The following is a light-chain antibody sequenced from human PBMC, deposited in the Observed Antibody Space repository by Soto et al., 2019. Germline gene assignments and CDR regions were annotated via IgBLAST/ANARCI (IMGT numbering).Light chain of an antibody. CDR2: DVS. V-gene: IGKV1-5*01. J-gene: IGKJ1*01. Sequence: DIQMTQSPSTLSASAGDRVTITCRASQSISTWLAWYQQKPGKAPKLLIYDVSHLESGVPSRFSGSGSGTEFTLTISSLQAEDSATYYCQQYNTFWTFGQGTKV. CDR1: QSISTW. CDR3: QQYNTFWT.